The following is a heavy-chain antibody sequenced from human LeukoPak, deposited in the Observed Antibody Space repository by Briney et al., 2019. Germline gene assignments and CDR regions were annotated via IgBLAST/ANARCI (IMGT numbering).Heavy chain of an antibody. J-gene: IGHJ4*02. CDR3: ARGLRLGYYDSSGYYKT. Sequence: SETLSLTCAVYGGSFSTYYWSWIRQPPGKGLEWIGEINHSGGTSYNPSLKSRVTISVDTSKNQFSLKLSSVTVADTAVYYCARGLRLGYYDSSGYYKTWGQGTLVTVSS. V-gene: IGHV4-34*01. CDR2: INHSGGT. D-gene: IGHD3-22*01. CDR1: GGSFSTYY.